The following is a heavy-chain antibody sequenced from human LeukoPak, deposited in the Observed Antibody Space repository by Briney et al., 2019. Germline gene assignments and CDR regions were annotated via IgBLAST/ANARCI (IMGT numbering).Heavy chain of an antibody. D-gene: IGHD3-10*01. CDR3: VRGRGLTLSYHYFDY. CDR2: ISSGTSTT. Sequence: GGSLRLSCAASGFTFSPLGMNWVRQAPGRGLEWVSYISSGTSTTYYADSVKGRFTISRDNAKNSLYLQLNSLRDEDTAVYYCVRGRGLTLSYHYFDYWGQGTLVTVSS. CDR1: GFTFSPLG. V-gene: IGHV3-48*02. J-gene: IGHJ4*02.